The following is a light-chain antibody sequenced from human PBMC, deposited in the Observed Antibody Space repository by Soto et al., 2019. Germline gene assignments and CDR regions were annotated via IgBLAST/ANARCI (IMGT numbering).Light chain of an antibody. Sequence: EIVMTQSPDTLSVSPGERATLSCRASQSVSTNLAWYQQKPGQAPRLLLYGASTRATGIPARFSGSGSGTEFTLTISSLQSEDFAVYYCQQYSDGLRTFGQGAKVEIK. CDR1: QSVSTN. CDR3: QQYSDGLRT. J-gene: IGKJ1*01. V-gene: IGKV3-15*01. CDR2: GAS.